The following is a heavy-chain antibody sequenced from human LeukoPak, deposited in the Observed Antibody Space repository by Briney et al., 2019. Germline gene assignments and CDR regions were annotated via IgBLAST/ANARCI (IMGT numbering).Heavy chain of an antibody. J-gene: IGHJ4*02. CDR2: ISYDGSNK. Sequence: GRSLRLSCAASGFTFSSYAMHWVRQAPGEGLEWVAVISYDGSNKYYADSVKGRFTISRDNSKNTLYLQMNSLRAEDTAVYYCARDRGNYFDYWGQGTLVTVSS. CDR3: ARDRGNYFDY. CDR1: GFTFSSYA. V-gene: IGHV3-30-3*01.